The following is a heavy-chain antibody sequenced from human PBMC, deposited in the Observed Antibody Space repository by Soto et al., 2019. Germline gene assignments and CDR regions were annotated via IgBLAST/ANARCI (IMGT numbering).Heavy chain of an antibody. D-gene: IGHD4-17*01. V-gene: IGHV1-2*02. Sequence: ASVKVSCKASGYTFTGYYMHWVRQAPGQGLEWMGWINPNSGGTNYAQKFQGRVTMTRDTSISTAYMELSRLRSDDTAVYYRARVPQATVVTPGYFDYWGQGTLVTVSS. CDR2: INPNSGGT. CDR3: ARVPQATVVTPGYFDY. CDR1: GYTFTGYY. J-gene: IGHJ4*02.